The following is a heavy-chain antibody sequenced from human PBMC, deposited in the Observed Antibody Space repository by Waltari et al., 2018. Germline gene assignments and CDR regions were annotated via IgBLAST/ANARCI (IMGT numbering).Heavy chain of an antibody. CDR1: GGSFSGYY. Sequence: QVQLQQWGAGLLKPSETLSLTCAVYGGSFSGYYWSWIRQPPGKGLEWIGEINHRGSTNYNPSLKSRVTISVDTSKNQFSLKLSSVTAADTAVYYCARDPLGHFDYWGQGTLVTVSS. CDR3: ARDPLGHFDY. CDR2: INHRGST. J-gene: IGHJ4*02. V-gene: IGHV4-34*01.